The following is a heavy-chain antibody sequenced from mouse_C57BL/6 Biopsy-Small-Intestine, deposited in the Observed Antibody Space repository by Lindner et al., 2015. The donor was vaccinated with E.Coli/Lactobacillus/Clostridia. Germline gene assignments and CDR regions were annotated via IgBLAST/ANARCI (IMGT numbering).Heavy chain of an antibody. CDR2: ISDGGSYT. V-gene: IGHV5-4*01. J-gene: IGHJ4*01. Sequence: VQLQEVWGGLVKPGGSLKLSCAASGFTFSSYAMSWVRQTPEKRLEWVATISDGGSYTYYPDNVKGRFTISRDNAKNNLYLQMSHLKSEDTAIYYCARWAAYYSNPYAMDYWGQGTSVTVSS. D-gene: IGHD2-5*01. CDR1: GFTFSSYA. CDR3: ARWAAYYSNPYAMDY.